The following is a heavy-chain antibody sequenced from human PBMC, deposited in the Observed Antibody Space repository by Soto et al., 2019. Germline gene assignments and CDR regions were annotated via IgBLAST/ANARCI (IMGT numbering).Heavy chain of an antibody. Sequence: QVQLVQSGAEVKKPGSSVKVSCQASGGTFSGYALTWVRQAPGQGLEWMGEFVPLFGSTNYAQKFAGRITIIADESTSTGYMELSTLRAADTAVYYCATHSRGTSSPPYFDNWGQGTLVTVSP. J-gene: IGHJ4*02. D-gene: IGHD2-15*01. CDR3: ATHSRGTSSPPYFDN. CDR2: FVPLFGST. V-gene: IGHV1-69*01. CDR1: GGTFSGYA.